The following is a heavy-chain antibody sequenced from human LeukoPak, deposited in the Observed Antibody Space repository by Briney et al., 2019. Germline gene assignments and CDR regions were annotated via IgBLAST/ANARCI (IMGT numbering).Heavy chain of an antibody. CDR1: GYSFTSYW. J-gene: IGHJ4*02. CDR3: ARVPYYYDSSGALFDY. D-gene: IGHD3-22*01. V-gene: IGHV5-51*01. Sequence: GESLKISCQGSGYSFTSYWIGWVRPMPGKGLEWMGIIYPGDSDTRYSPSFQGQVTISADKSISTAYLQWSSLKASDTAMYYCARVPYYYDSSGALFDYWGQGTLVTVSS. CDR2: IYPGDSDT.